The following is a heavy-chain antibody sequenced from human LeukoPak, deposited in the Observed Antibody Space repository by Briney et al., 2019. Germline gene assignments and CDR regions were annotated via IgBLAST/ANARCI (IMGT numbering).Heavy chain of an antibody. CDR1: GFSFSTFE. CDR2: ISGSDDAV. V-gene: IGHV3-48*03. Sequence: GGSLRLSCAASGFSFSTFEMNWVRQAPGKGLEWVAYISGSDDAVFYADSVKGRFSISRDNAKNSLYLQMNSLRAEDTALYYCVRDIDGADIFDYWGQGTLVTVST. J-gene: IGHJ4*02. D-gene: IGHD3-16*02. CDR3: VRDIDGADIFDY.